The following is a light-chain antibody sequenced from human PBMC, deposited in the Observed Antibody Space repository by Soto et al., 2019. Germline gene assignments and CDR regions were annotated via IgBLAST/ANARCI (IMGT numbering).Light chain of an antibody. CDR1: QGISSY. CDR3: QQYNTLWT. V-gene: IGKV1-9*01. Sequence: DIQLTQSPSFVSASVGDRVIITCRASQGISSYLAWYQQNPGKAPKLLIYAASTLQSGVPSRFSGSGSGTEFTLTISSLQPDDSATYYCQQYNTLWTFGQGTKVDI. CDR2: AAS. J-gene: IGKJ1*01.